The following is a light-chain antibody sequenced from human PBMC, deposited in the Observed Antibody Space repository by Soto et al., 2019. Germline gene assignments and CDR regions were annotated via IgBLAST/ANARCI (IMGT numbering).Light chain of an antibody. J-gene: IGKJ1*01. CDR2: GAS. Sequence: EIVMTQSPAILSVSPGERATLSCRASQSVSSNLAWYQQKPGQTPRLLIYGASTRATGIPARFSGSGSGTEFTLTISSLQPEDFSTYYCQQSYSSPGTFGQGTKVEIK. V-gene: IGKV3-15*01. CDR1: QSVSSN. CDR3: QQSYSSPGT.